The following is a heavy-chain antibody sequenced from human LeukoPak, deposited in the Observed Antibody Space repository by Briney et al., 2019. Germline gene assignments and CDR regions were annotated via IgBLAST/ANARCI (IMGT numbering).Heavy chain of an antibody. CDR1: GFTFSSYA. V-gene: IGHV3-48*01. CDR3: ARGMSSGRYAVDI. J-gene: IGHJ3*02. Sequence: GGSLRLSCAASGFTFSSYAVSWVRQASGKGLDWVSYISSSNSTIYYADSVKGRFTISRDSAKNSLYLQMNSLRAEDTAVYYCARGMSSGRYAVDIWGQGTMVTVSS. CDR2: ISSSNSTI. D-gene: IGHD6-19*01.